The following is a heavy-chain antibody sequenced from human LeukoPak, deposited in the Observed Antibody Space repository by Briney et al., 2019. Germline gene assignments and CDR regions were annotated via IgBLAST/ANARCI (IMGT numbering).Heavy chain of an antibody. J-gene: IGHJ4*02. V-gene: IGHV3-74*01. Sequence: GGSLRLSCSASGFTFSTYWMHWVRQAPGKGLVWVSRINVDGSSTFYADSVKGRFTISRDNAKKTLYLQMNRLRAEDTAVYFCARVAVAGTKGFWDYWGQGTLVTVST. CDR3: ARVAVAGTKGFWDY. D-gene: IGHD1-7*01. CDR2: INVDGSST. CDR1: GFTFSTYW.